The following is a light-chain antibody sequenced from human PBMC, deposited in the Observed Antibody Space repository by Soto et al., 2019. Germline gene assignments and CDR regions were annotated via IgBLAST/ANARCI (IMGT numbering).Light chain of an antibody. CDR3: QSYDSSLRGHVV. CDR1: SSNIGAGSD. Sequence: QAVVTQPPSVSAAPGQRITISCSGSSSNIGAGSDVHWYQQLPGRAPKLLIYDNNYRPSGVPARFSGSKSGTSASLAITGLQAEDEADYYCQSYDSSLRGHVVFGGGTKLTVL. V-gene: IGLV1-40*01. J-gene: IGLJ2*01. CDR2: DNN.